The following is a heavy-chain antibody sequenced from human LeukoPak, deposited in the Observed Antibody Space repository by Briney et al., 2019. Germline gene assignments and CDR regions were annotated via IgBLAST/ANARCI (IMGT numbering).Heavy chain of an antibody. Sequence: ASVKVSCKASGGTFSNYAISWVRQAPGQGLEWMGGIIPIFGTANYAQKFRGRVTITADKSTRTAYMELSRLRSDDTAVYYCAREEGSDFDYWGQGTLVTVSS. D-gene: IGHD3-10*01. CDR3: AREEGSDFDY. CDR2: IIPIFGTA. J-gene: IGHJ4*02. CDR1: GGTFSNYA. V-gene: IGHV1-69*06.